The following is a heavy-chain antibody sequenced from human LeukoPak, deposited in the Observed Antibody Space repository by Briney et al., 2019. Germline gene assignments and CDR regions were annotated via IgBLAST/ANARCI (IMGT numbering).Heavy chain of an antibody. CDR2: IKQDGSGK. D-gene: IGHD3-9*01. CDR3: ARDRRYGLRYFDAAQDV. Sequence: GGSLRLSCAASGFTFSSYWMSWVRQAPGKGLEWVANIKQDGSGKYYVDSVKGRFTISRDNAKNSLYLQMNSLRAEDTAVYYCARDRRYGLRYFDAAQDVWGQGTTVTVSS. J-gene: IGHJ6*02. CDR1: GFTFSSYW. V-gene: IGHV3-7*01.